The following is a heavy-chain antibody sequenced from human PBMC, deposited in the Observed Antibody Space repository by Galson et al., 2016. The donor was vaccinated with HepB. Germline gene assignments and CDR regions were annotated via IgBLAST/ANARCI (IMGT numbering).Heavy chain of an antibody. D-gene: IGHD6-19*01. CDR3: AREGVGIAVAATAFDY. CDR1: GFTFSGYG. J-gene: IGHJ4*02. V-gene: IGHV3-33*01. CDR2: LWNDGSVK. Sequence: SLRLSCAASGFTFSGYGMHWVRQAPGKGLEWVAGLWNDGSVKYYADSVKGRFTISRDNSKHTLHLQMDTLRGEDTAVYYCAREGVGIAVAATAFDYWGQGTLVTVSS.